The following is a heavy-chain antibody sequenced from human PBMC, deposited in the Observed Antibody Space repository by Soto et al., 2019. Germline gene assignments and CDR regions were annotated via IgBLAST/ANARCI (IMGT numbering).Heavy chain of an antibody. V-gene: IGHV3-33*01. CDR2: IWYDGSNK. D-gene: IGHD2-2*01. Sequence: PGGSLRLSCAASGFTFSSYGMHWVRQAPGKGLEWVAVIWYDGSNKYYADSVKGRFTISRDNSKNTLYLQMNSLRAEDTAVYYCARDIVVVPAAIIYYYGMDVWGQGTTVTVSS. CDR3: ARDIVVVPAAIIYYYGMDV. CDR1: GFTFSSYG. J-gene: IGHJ6*02.